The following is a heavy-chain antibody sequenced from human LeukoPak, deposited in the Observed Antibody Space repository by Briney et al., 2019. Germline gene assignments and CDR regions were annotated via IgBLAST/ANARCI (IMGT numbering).Heavy chain of an antibody. V-gene: IGHV3-11*01. CDR1: GFTFSDYY. CDR2: ISSSGSTR. D-gene: IGHD3-22*01. Sequence: GGSLRLSCAASGFTFSDYYMSWIRQAPGKGLEWVSHISSSGSTRYYADSVKGRFTISRDNAKNSLYLQMNSLRAEDTAVYYCARTAYYYDSSGYDDAFDIWGQGTMVTVSS. J-gene: IGHJ3*02. CDR3: ARTAYYYDSSGYDDAFDI.